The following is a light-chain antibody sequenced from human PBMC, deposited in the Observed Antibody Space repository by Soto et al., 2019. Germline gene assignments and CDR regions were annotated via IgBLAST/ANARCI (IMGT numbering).Light chain of an antibody. Sequence: EIVLTQSPATLSLSPGERATLSCRASQSVSSYLAWYQQKPGQTPRLLIYDASNRATGIPARFSGSGSGTDFTLTISSLEPEDFAVYYCQQRGNWPPTWTFGQGTKVEI. J-gene: IGKJ1*01. CDR1: QSVSSY. CDR3: QQRGNWPPTWT. V-gene: IGKV3-11*01. CDR2: DAS.